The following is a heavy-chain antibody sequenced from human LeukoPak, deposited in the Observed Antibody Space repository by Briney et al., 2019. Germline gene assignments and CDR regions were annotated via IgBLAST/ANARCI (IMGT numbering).Heavy chain of an antibody. V-gene: IGHV3-74*03. Sequence: QPGGSLRLSCAASGFTFSSHWMHWVRQAPGKGLVWVSHINGDGSRTTHADSVKGRFTISRDNAKNTIYLQMSSLRAEDPAVYYCARGGMGTALDYWGQGTLVTVSS. CDR2: INGDGSRT. J-gene: IGHJ4*02. CDR3: ARGGMGTALDY. CDR1: GFTFSSHW. D-gene: IGHD1-7*01.